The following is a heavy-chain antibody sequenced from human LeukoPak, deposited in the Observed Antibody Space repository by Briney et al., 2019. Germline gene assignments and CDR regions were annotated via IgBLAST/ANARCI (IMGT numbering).Heavy chain of an antibody. J-gene: IGHJ6*02. CDR3: ARDGVYSSSWYSTFYYYYGMDV. CDR1: GFTFSSYW. V-gene: IGHV3-7*01. D-gene: IGHD6-13*01. Sequence: GGSLRLSCAASGFTFSSYWMSWVRQARGKGVEGVANIKQDGREKYYVDSVKGRFTISRDNAKNSLYLQMNSLRAEDTAVYYCARDGVYSSSWYSTFYYYYGMDVWGQGTTVTVSS. CDR2: IKQDGREK.